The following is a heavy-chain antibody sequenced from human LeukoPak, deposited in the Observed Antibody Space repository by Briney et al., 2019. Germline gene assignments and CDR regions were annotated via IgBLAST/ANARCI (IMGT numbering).Heavy chain of an antibody. CDR3: AKGTRGSTVTTNFDY. V-gene: IGHV3-9*01. D-gene: IGHD4-17*01. J-gene: IGHJ4*02. CDR2: ISWNSGSI. Sequence: AGGSLRLSCAASGFTFDDYAMHWVRQAPGKGLEWVSGISWNSGSIGYADSVKGRFTISRDNAKNSLYLQMNSLRAEDTALYYCAKGTRGSTVTTNFDYWGQGTLVTVSS. CDR1: GFTFDDYA.